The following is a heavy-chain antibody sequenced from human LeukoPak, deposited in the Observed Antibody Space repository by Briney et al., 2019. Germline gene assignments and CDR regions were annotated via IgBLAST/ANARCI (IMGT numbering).Heavy chain of an antibody. D-gene: IGHD3-3*01. J-gene: IGHJ3*01. V-gene: IGHV1-2*02. CDR1: GYTFTGYY. CDR2: INPKSGGT. CDR3: ARANDFWSGYHGDAFDL. Sequence: ASVKVSCKASGYTFTGYYMYWVRQAPGQGLEWMGWINPKSGGTKYAQKFQGRVTMTRDTSISTAYMELSRLRYDDTAVYYCARANDFWSGYHGDAFDLWGQGTMVTVSS.